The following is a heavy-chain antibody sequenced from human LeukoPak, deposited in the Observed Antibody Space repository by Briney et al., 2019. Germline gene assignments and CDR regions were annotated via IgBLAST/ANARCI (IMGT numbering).Heavy chain of an antibody. V-gene: IGHV4-30-4*01. CDR3: ARGYGSGRHWFDP. CDR2: IYYSGST. D-gene: IGHD2-15*01. J-gene: IGHJ5*02. CDR1: GGSISSGDYY. Sequence: PSETLSLTCTVSGGSISSGDYYWSWIRQPPGKGLEWIGYIYYSGSTYYNPSLKSRVTISVDTSKNQFSLKLSSVTAADTAVYYCARGYGSGRHWFDPWGQGTLVTVSS.